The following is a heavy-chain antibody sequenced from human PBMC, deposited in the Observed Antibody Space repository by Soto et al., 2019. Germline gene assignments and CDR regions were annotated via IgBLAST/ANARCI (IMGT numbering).Heavy chain of an antibody. CDR3: TRDASRDSSARGWFDP. J-gene: IGHJ5*02. V-gene: IGHV3-21*01. CDR2: ISSNSAYI. Sequence: PGGSLRLSYAASGFTFLSFTVNWVRQAPGKGLEWVSTISSNSAYIYYTDALRGRFTISRDNAKNSLHLQMNSLRAEDTAVYYCTRDASRDSSARGWFDPWGPGTLVTVS. D-gene: IGHD6-13*01. CDR1: GFTFLSFT.